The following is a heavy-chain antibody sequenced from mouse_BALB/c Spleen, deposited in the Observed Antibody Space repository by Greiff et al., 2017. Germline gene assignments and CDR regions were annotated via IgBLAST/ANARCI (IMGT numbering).Heavy chain of an antibody. D-gene: IGHD2-3*01. J-gene: IGHJ4*01. CDR1: GYSITSDYA. CDR2: ISYSGST. Sequence: VQLQQSGPGLVKPSQSLSLTCTVTGYSITSDYAWNWIRQFPGNKLEWMGYISYSGSTSYNPSLKSRISITRDTSKNQFFLQLNSVTTEDTATYYCARGGYDGYYPAMDYWGQGTSVTVSS. V-gene: IGHV3-2*02. CDR3: ARGGYDGYYPAMDY.